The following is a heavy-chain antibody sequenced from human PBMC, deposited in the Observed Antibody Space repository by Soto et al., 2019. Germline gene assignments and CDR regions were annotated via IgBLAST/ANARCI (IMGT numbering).Heavy chain of an antibody. V-gene: IGHV3-72*01. CDR3: VRDSGRGFYFDY. Sequence: EVQLVESGGGLVKPGGSLRLSCAASGFTFSDHYMDWVRQAAGKGLEWVGRIRNRPNSYTTQYAASVKGRFAVLRDDSENLVYLQMNDLKTEDTAVYYCVRDSGRGFYFDYWGQGAQVTVSS. CDR2: IRNRPNSYTT. CDR1: GFTFSDHY. J-gene: IGHJ4*02. D-gene: IGHD3-10*01.